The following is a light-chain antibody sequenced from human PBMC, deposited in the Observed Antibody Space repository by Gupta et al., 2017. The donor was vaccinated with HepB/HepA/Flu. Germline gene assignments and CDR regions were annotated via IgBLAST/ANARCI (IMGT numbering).Light chain of an antibody. CDR1: GYNIGSNT. Sequence: QSVLTQPPSASGTPGHRVSISCAGSGYNIGSNTVNWYRQLPGTHPNLLIVNNDQRPSGGPDRGSGSTSGTSASPVTSGRQSEDEADDYCAAWDDRLMFYVFGTGTKVTVL. V-gene: IGLV1-44*01. J-gene: IGLJ1*01. CDR2: NND. CDR3: AAWDDRLMFYV.